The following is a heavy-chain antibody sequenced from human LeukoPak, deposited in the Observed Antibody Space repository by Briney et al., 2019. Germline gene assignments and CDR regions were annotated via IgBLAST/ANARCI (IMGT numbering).Heavy chain of an antibody. V-gene: IGHV3-23*01. J-gene: IGHJ4*02. Sequence: PGGSLRLSCAASGFTFSSYAMSWVRQAPGKGLEWVSAISGSGGSTYYADSVKGRLTISRDNSKNTLYLQMNSLRAEDTAVYYCAKDKFFYIWDYGDLVGYFDYWGQGTLVTVSS. D-gene: IGHD4-17*01. CDR2: ISGSGGST. CDR1: GFTFSSYA. CDR3: AKDKFFYIWDYGDLVGYFDY.